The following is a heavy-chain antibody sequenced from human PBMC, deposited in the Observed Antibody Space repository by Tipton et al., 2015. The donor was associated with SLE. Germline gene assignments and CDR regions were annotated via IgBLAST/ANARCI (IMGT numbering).Heavy chain of an antibody. J-gene: IGHJ4*02. CDR1: GFPFVDYA. CDR3: GRQKSGQVYFDD. V-gene: IGHV3-9*01. Sequence: SLRLSCTSSGFPFVDYAMHWARQVPGKGLEWVAGMSWDGVSIGYADSLKGRFTISRDNAYNSLYLQMNSLRPEDTAFYYCGRQKSGQVYFDDWGQGSLVTVSS. D-gene: IGHD5-12*01. CDR2: MSWDGVSI.